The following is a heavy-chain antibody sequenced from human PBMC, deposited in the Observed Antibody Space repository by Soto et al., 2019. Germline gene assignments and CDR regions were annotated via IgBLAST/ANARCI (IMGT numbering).Heavy chain of an antibody. Sequence: EVQLVESGGGLVQPGGSLRLSCAASGFTFSSYWMSWVRQAPGKGLEWVANIKQDGSEKYYVDSVKGRFTISRDNAKNSLYLQMNSLRAEDTAVYYCAREEAGNYDFWSGSYYGMDVWGQGTTVTVSS. CDR1: GFTFSSYW. CDR3: AREEAGNYDFWSGSYYGMDV. V-gene: IGHV3-7*01. J-gene: IGHJ6*02. CDR2: IKQDGSEK. D-gene: IGHD3-3*01.